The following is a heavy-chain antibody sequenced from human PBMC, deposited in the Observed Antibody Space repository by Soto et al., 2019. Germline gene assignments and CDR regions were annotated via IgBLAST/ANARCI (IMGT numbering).Heavy chain of an antibody. CDR1: GGAIRGYY. V-gene: IGHV4-59*01. Sequence: SETLSLTCTVSGGAIRGYYGSWIRQPPGKGLEWIGYMYNTGSTVYNPSFKSRVTISVDTSKNQFSLKLNSVTAADTAVYYCARDLWGYCGTDCYPLDVWGQGTTVTVSS. D-gene: IGHD2-21*02. CDR2: MYNTGST. CDR3: ARDLWGYCGTDCYPLDV. J-gene: IGHJ6*02.